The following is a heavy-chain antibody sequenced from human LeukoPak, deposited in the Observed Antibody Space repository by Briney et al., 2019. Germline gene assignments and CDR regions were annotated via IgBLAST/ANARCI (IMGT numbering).Heavy chain of an antibody. CDR2: ISYSGTT. J-gene: IGHJ4*02. CDR3: AANSADENTLGSSYKV. CDR1: GFTFSSYE. Sequence: PGGSLRLSCAASGFTFSSYEMNWVRQSSGKGLEWIATISYSGTTYYNPSLKSRVTISVDTSKNHFSLRLTSVNAADTAVYYCAANSADENTLGSSYKVWGQGTLVTVSS. D-gene: IGHD3-10*01. V-gene: IGHV4-59*04.